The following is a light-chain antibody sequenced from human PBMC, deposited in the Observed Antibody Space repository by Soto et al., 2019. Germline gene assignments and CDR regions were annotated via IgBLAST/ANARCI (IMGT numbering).Light chain of an antibody. CDR1: QDVSNY. Sequence: DIQMTQSPSSLSASVGDRVTITCQASQDVSNYLNWYKQKLGKAPNLLIYDASTLETGVPSRFSGSGSGTYFSFTISSLQPEAFATYYCQQYSTLITFGQGTRLEIK. CDR2: DAS. J-gene: IGKJ5*01. CDR3: QQYSTLIT. V-gene: IGKV1-33*01.